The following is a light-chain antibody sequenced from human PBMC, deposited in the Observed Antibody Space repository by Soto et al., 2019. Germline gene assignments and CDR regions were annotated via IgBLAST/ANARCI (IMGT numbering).Light chain of an antibody. CDR1: SSDIGNYNR. CDR3: SSYTRGSTYVV. Sequence: QSVLTQPPSVSGSPGQSVTISCTGTSSDIGNYNRVSWYQQPPGTAPKLMIYEVSNRPSGVPDRFSGSKSGNTASLTISGLQAEDEADYYCSSYTRGSTYVVFGGGTQLTVL. CDR2: EVS. V-gene: IGLV2-18*02. J-gene: IGLJ2*01.